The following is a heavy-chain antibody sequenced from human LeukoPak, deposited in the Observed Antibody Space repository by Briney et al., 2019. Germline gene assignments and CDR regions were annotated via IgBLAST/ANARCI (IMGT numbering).Heavy chain of an antibody. CDR3: AKKAYSSGS. CDR2: ISGSGGST. D-gene: IGHD6-19*01. J-gene: IGHJ4*02. V-gene: IGHV3-23*01. CDR1: GFMFSSYA. Sequence: GGSLRLSCAASGFMFSSYAMRWVRRAPGKGLEWVSAISGSGGSTYYAVSVKRRFTISRDNSKHALYLQMNSLRAADTAVYYCAKKAYSSGSWGQGTLVTVSS.